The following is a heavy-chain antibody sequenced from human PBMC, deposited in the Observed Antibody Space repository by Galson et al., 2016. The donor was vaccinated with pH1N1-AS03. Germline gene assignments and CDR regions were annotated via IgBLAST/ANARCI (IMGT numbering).Heavy chain of an antibody. J-gene: IGHJ4*02. Sequence: SLRLSCAASGFIFSDYAMNWVRQAPGKGLEWLSGISGSGGNTDYADSVRGRFTISRDTSKNTPYLQMSSLRAEDTAVYYCVKDRDYYYDSSFGHWGQGTLVTVSS. V-gene: IGHV3-23*01. CDR1: GFIFSDYA. CDR3: VKDRDYYYDSSFGH. CDR2: ISGSGGNT. D-gene: IGHD3-22*01.